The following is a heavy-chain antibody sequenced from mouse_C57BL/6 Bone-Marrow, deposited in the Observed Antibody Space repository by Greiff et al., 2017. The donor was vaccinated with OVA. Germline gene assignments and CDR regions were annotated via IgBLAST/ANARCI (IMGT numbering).Heavy chain of an antibody. D-gene: IGHD2-1*01. Sequence: VQLKESGPGLAKPSQTLSLTCSVTGYSITSDYWNWIRKFPGNKLEYMGYISYSGSTYYNPSLKSRISITRDTSKNQYYLQLNSVTTEDTATYYCARKDGYGNLYWYFDVWGTGTTVTVSS. CDR2: ISYSGST. CDR3: ARKDGYGNLYWYFDV. V-gene: IGHV3-8*01. CDR1: GYSITSDY. J-gene: IGHJ1*03.